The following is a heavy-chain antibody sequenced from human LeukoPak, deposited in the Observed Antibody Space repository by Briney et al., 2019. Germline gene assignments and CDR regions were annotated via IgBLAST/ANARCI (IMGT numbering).Heavy chain of an antibody. CDR2: ISSCSSYI. CDR3: ARDRSLRLGELSFSFDY. V-gene: IGHV3-21*01. J-gene: IGHJ4*02. CDR1: GFTFSSYS. Sequence: PGGSLRLSCAASGFTFSSYSMNWVRQAPGKGLEWVSSISSCSSYIYYADSVKGRFTISRDNAKNSLYLQMNSLRAEDTAVYYCARDRSLRLGELSFSFDYWGQGTLVTVSS. D-gene: IGHD3-16*02.